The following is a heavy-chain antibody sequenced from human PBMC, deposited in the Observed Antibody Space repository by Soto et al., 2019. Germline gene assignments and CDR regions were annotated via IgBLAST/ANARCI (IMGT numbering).Heavy chain of an antibody. Sequence: SETLSLTCTVSGGSISSYYWSWIRQPPGKGLEWIGDIYYSGSTNYNPSLKRRVTISVDTSKNQFSLNLNSVTAADTAVDYCARGGWSLEYWGQGTLVTVSS. V-gene: IGHV4-59*01. D-gene: IGHD6-19*01. CDR2: IYYSGST. CDR1: GGSISSYY. J-gene: IGHJ4*02. CDR3: ARGGWSLEY.